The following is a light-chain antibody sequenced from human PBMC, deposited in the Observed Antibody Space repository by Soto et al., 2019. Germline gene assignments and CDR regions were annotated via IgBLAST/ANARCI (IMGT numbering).Light chain of an antibody. CDR2: NND. Sequence: QSVLTQPPSASGTPGQRVAISCSGSTSNIGDNTVHWYQQLPGTAPKLLIYNNDRRPSGVPDRFSGSKSGTSASLAISGLQSEDEADYFYSTWDDSLNAWVFGGGTKLTVL. CDR1: TSNIGDNT. V-gene: IGLV1-44*01. CDR3: STWDDSLNAWV. J-gene: IGLJ3*02.